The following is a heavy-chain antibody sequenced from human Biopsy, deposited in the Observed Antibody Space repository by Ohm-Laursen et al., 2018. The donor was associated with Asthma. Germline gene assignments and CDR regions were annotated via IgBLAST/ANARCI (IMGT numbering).Heavy chain of an antibody. CDR3: ARIKIRIGAGTDRYFDL. Sequence: ASVKVSCKASGFTFMGYHIFWMRQTPGQGLEWMGRIDPNSGGTNYAQKFLGRVTMTRDTSVNTAFMVLSRLRSDDTAVYYCARIKIRIGAGTDRYFDLWGRGTLVTVSS. D-gene: IGHD3-16*01. V-gene: IGHV1-2*06. J-gene: IGHJ2*01. CDR1: GFTFMGYH. CDR2: IDPNSGGT.